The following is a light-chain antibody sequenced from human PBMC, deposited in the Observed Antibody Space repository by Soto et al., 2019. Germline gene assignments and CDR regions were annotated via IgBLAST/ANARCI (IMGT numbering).Light chain of an antibody. CDR1: QSVDNNY. CDR3: QQCAHSPLT. Sequence: EIVLTQSPGTLSLSPGERATLSCRASQSVDNNYLAWFQQKPGQAPRLLIDDASRRATGIPDRFSGSGSGTDFTLNISRLEPEDVAVYYCQQCAHSPLTFGGGPKVEIK. CDR2: DAS. J-gene: IGKJ4*01. V-gene: IGKV3-20*01.